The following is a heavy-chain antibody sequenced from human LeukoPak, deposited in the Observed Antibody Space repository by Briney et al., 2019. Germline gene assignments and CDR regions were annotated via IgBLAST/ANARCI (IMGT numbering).Heavy chain of an antibody. CDR3: ARAGPIDY. CDR2: IYSGGST. V-gene: IGHV3-53*01. J-gene: IGHJ4*02. CDR1: GFIVSSKY. Sequence: GGSLRLSCAASGFIVSSKYMSWVRQAPGKGLEWVSVIYSGGSTYYAASVEGRFTISRDNSKNTVYLQMNSLRVEDTAVYYCARAGPIDYWDQGTLVTVSS.